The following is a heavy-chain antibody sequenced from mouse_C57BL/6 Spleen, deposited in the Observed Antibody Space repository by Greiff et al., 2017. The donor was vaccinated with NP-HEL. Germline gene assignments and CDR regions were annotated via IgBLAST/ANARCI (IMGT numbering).Heavy chain of an antibody. V-gene: IGHV5-4*01. Sequence: DVQLQESGGGLVKPGGSLKLSCAASGFTFSSYAMSWVRQTPEKRLEWVATISDGGSYTYYPDNVKGRFTISRDNAKNNLYLQMSHLKSDDTAMYYCAREDGSSYFDYWGQGTTLTVSS. D-gene: IGHD1-1*01. CDR3: AREDGSSYFDY. CDR2: ISDGGSYT. CDR1: GFTFSSYA. J-gene: IGHJ2*01.